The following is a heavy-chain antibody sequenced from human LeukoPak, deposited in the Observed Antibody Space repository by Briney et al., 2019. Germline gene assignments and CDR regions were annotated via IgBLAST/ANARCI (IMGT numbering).Heavy chain of an antibody. J-gene: IGHJ5*02. D-gene: IGHD1-26*01. CDR3: ARDRRVGATHNWFDP. V-gene: IGHV1-2*06. Sequence: ASVKVSCKASGYTFTGYYMHWVRQAPGQGLEWMGRINPNSGGTNYAQKFQGRVTITADESTSTAYMELSSLRSEDTAVYYCARDRRVGATHNWFDPWGQGTLVTVSS. CDR2: INPNSGGT. CDR1: GYTFTGYY.